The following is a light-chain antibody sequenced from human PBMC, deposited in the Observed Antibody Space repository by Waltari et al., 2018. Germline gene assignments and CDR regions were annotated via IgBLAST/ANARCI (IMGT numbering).Light chain of an antibody. CDR3: QQRTDRPPVT. CDR2: DAS. Sequence: VLTQSPATLSLSPGERATLSCRASQSVSVYLAWYQQKPGQAPRLLIYDASDRATGVPARFSGSGSGTDFPLTISSLEPEDFAVYYCQQRTDRPPVTFGQGTRVEMK. V-gene: IGKV3-11*01. J-gene: IGKJ1*01. CDR1: QSVSVY.